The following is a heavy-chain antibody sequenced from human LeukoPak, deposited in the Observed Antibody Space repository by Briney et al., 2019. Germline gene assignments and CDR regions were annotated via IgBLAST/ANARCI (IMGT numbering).Heavy chain of an antibody. D-gene: IGHD1-1*01. CDR1: GYTFTSYG. CDR3: ASARSNNDPLYYMDV. Sequence: ASVKVSCKASGYTFTSYGISWVRQAPGQGLEWMGWISAYNGNTNYAQKLQGRVTMTTDTSTSTAYMELRSLRFDDTAVYYCASARSNNDPLYYMDVWGKGTTVTVSS. V-gene: IGHV1-18*01. J-gene: IGHJ6*03. CDR2: ISAYNGNT.